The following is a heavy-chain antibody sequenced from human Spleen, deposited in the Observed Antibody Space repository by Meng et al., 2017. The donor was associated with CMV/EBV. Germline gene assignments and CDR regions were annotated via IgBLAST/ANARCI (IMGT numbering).Heavy chain of an antibody. CDR1: GGSISSNSYN. Sequence: GSLRLSCNVSGGSISSNSYNWGWIRQPPGKGLEWIGSIYYRGSTQYNPSLKSRVTISVDTSKNQFSLNLSSVTAADTAFYYCARAYDSGGYLDYWGQGALVTVSS. D-gene: IGHD3-22*01. CDR2: IYYRGST. J-gene: IGHJ4*02. V-gene: IGHV4-39*07. CDR3: ARAYDSGGYLDY.